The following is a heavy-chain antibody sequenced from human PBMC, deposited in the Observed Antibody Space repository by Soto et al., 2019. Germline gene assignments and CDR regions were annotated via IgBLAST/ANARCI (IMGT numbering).Heavy chain of an antibody. J-gene: IGHJ4*02. CDR2: IYYSGST. CDR1: GGSISSYY. Sequence: PSETLSLTCTVSGGSISSYYWSWIRQPPGKGLEWIGYIYYSGSTNYNPPLKSRVTISLDTSNNHFPLRLSSVTAADTAVYYCARVRRDVYNPRPDYFDDWGQGTLVTVSS. CDR3: ARVRRDVYNPRPDYFDD. D-gene: IGHD1-1*01. V-gene: IGHV4-59*01.